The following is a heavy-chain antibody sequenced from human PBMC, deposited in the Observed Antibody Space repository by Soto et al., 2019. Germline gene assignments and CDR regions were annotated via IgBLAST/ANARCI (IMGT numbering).Heavy chain of an antibody. CDR3: AAVGLASVTTGFDV. CDR2: IVVGTGTA. CDR1: GFTFNSSA. V-gene: IGHV1-58*01. Sequence: QMQLVQSGPEVKKPGTAVKVSCKASGFTFNSSAVQWVRQARGQRLEWIGWIVVGTGTANNAQKFQERVTITRNKSTSTAYMALSSLRSEDTAVYYCAAVGLASVTTGFDVWGRGTMVTVSS. D-gene: IGHD2-21*02. J-gene: IGHJ3*01.